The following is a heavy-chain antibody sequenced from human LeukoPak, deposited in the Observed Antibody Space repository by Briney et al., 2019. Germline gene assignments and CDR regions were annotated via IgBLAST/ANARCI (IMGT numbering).Heavy chain of an antibody. CDR2: IYPGDASN. CDR1: GYIFTSYW. V-gene: IGHV5-51*01. J-gene: IGHJ6*04. D-gene: IGHD4-17*01. CDR3: ARHVGPGMPVTTELSSYYYYHGMDV. Sequence: GALKISCKSSGYIFTSYWIAWGREMPGKGLEWMGIIYPGDASNRYSPSFRGQVTISASKSIPPASLQWSSLAASDTAIYYCARHVGPGMPVTTELSSYYYYHGMDVWGKGTTVTVSS.